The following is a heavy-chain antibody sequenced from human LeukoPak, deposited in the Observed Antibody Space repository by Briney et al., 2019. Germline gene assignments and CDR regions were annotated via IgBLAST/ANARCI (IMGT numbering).Heavy chain of an antibody. D-gene: IGHD3-9*01. V-gene: IGHV4-59*08. CDR3: ARYDTYYDILAFDP. J-gene: IGHJ5*02. Sequence: SETLSLTCTVSGGSISSYYWSWIRQPPGKGLEWIGYIYYSGSTNYNPSLKSRVTISVDTSKNQFSLKLSSVTAADTAVCYCARYDTYYDILAFDPWGQGTLVTVSS. CDR2: IYYSGST. CDR1: GGSISSYY.